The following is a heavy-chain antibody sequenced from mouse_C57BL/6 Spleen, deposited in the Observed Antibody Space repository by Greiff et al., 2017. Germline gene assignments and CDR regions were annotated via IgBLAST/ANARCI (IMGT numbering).Heavy chain of an antibody. Sequence: VQLQQPGAELVKPGASVKLSCKASGYTFTSYWMQWVKQRPGQGLEWIGAIDPSDSYTNYNQKFKGKATLTVDTSSSTAYMQLSSLTSEDSAVYYCASYGSSWYFDVWGTGTTVTVSS. J-gene: IGHJ1*03. V-gene: IGHV1-50*01. CDR3: ASYGSSWYFDV. CDR1: GYTFTSYW. D-gene: IGHD1-1*01. CDR2: IDPSDSYT.